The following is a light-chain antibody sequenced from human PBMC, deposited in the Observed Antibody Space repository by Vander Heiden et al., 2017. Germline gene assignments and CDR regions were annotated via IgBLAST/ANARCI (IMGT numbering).Light chain of an antibody. Sequence: DIQLTQSPSSLSAPVLYRVTIACLAGQSISNFLNWYQQKPGKAPKLLIYAVSSLKSGVPSRFSGSGSGTDFTLTISGLQAEDVATYYCQQTYNTPYTFGQGTKLEIK. CDR3: QQTYNTPYT. CDR1: QSISNF. J-gene: IGKJ2*01. CDR2: AVS. V-gene: IGKV1-39*01.